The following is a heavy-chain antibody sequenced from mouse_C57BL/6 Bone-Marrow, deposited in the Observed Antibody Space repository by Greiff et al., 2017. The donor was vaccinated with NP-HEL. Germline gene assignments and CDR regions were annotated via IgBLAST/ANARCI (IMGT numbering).Heavy chain of an antibody. CDR1: GFNIKDDY. Sequence: EVQLQQSGAELVRPGASVKLSCTASGFNIKDDYMHWVKQRPEQGLEWIGWIDPANGDTEYASKFQGKATITADTSSNTAYLQLSSLTSEDTAVYYCTTSYDYDVDYWGQGTTLTVSS. D-gene: IGHD2-4*01. J-gene: IGHJ2*01. V-gene: IGHV14-4*01. CDR2: IDPANGDT. CDR3: TTSYDYDVDY.